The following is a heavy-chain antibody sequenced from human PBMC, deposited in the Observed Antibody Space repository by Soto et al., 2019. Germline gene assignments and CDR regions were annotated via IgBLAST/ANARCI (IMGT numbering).Heavy chain of an antibody. V-gene: IGHV4-4*02. CDR1: SGSIGSSNW. Sequence: PSETLSLTCAVSSGSIGSSNWWSGVRRPPGKGLEWIGEIYHSGSTNYNPSLKSRVTISVDKSKNQFSLKLSSVTAADTAVYYCARYNSSWYVAFDIWGQGTMVTVSS. J-gene: IGHJ3*02. CDR3: ARYNSSWYVAFDI. D-gene: IGHD6-13*01. CDR2: IYHSGST.